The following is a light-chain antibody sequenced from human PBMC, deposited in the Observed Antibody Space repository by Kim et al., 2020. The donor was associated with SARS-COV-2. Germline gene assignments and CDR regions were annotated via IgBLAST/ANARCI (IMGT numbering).Light chain of an antibody. CDR1: QNIMKY. Sequence: SASVGDSVHLSCRACQNIMKYVNWSQQKPGKAPELLIHAASILQSGVPSRLSGCGSETDFSLTINSLQLEDFATYSCQQCFSTPRTFGQGTKLEIK. V-gene: IGKV1-39*01. CDR2: AAS. J-gene: IGKJ2*01. CDR3: QQCFSTPRT.